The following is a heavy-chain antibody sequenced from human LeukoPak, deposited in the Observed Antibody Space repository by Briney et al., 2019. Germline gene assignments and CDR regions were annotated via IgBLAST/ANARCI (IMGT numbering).Heavy chain of an antibody. D-gene: IGHD3-22*01. Sequence: SVKVSCKASGGTCISYAISWVRQAPGQGLEWMGGIIPIFGTANYAQKFQGRVTITADESTSTAYMELSSLRSEDTAVYYCARGRKSIRYYYDSSGYYVTPYYFDYWGQGTLVTVSS. CDR1: GGTCISYA. CDR3: ARGRKSIRYYYDSSGYYVTPYYFDY. CDR2: IIPIFGTA. V-gene: IGHV1-69*01. J-gene: IGHJ4*02.